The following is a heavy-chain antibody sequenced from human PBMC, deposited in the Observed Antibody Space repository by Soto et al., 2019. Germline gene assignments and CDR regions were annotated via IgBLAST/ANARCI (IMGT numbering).Heavy chain of an antibody. V-gene: IGHV4-39*01. CDR3: ARHRRHAQVY. D-gene: IGHD2-8*01. CDR2: LFYGGTT. Sequence: SETVSLTCSVSGGSISGYYWTWIGQPPGKGLEWVGRLFYGGTTDYNPALKKRRTMSLDTSKNHFSLKLRSVSAAERAVYFCARHRRHAQVYSRPGTLVTVFS. J-gene: IGHJ4*02. CDR1: GGSISGYY.